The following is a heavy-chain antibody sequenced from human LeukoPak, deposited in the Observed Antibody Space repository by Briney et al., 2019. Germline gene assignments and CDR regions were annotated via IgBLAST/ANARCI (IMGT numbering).Heavy chain of an antibody. Sequence: SETLSLTCTVSGGSISTTNYYWGWIRQPPGRDLEWIGSIYPSGNTYYNPSLESRVTISVDTSKNQLSLKLTSATAADTSVYYCARHSGLRSPFDPWGQGILVTVSS. D-gene: IGHD3-3*01. J-gene: IGHJ5*02. CDR2: IYPSGNT. CDR3: ARHSGLRSPFDP. V-gene: IGHV4-39*01. CDR1: GGSISTTNYY.